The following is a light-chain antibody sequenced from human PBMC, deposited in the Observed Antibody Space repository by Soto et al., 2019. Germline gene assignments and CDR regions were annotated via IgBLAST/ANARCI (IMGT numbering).Light chain of an antibody. CDR1: QGISSY. J-gene: IGKJ4*01. CDR3: QQRSNWPRALT. CDR2: LAS. Sequence: IQLTQSPSSLSASVGDRVTITCRASQGISSYLAWYQQKPGKAPKLLIYLASTLQSGVPSSFIGSGSGTDFTLTISSLEPEDFAVYYCQQRSNWPRALTFGGGTKVEIK. V-gene: IGKV1-9*01.